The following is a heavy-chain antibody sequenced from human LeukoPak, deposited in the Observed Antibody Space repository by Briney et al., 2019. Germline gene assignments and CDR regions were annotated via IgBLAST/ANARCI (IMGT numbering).Heavy chain of an antibody. CDR1: TCSSYSFY. CDR2: IHYSGRT. Sequence: SEKLSLNCSVYTCSSYSFYWTWHRKPQGKGREWIVYIHYSGRTNSHTSLKSRATVTVDPSNNQFPLKLTSVPAADTAVYYCVSQPIGELGNNDYDGLDVWGQGTKVTVS. J-gene: IGHJ6*02. D-gene: IGHD3-22*01. CDR3: VSQPIGELGNNDYDGLDV. V-gene: IGHV4-59*08.